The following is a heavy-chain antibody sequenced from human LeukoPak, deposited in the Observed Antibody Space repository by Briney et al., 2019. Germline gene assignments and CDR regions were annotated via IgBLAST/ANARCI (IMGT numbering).Heavy chain of an antibody. CDR2: ISAYNGNT. Sequence: ASVKVPCKASGYTVTSYGISWVRQAPGQGLEWMGWISAYNGNTNYAQKLQGRVTMTTDTSTSTAYMELRSLRSDDTAVYYCARVAYYGSGSSCFDPWGQGTLVTVSS. V-gene: IGHV1-18*04. CDR3: ARVAYYGSGSSCFDP. J-gene: IGHJ5*02. D-gene: IGHD3-10*01. CDR1: GYTVTSYG.